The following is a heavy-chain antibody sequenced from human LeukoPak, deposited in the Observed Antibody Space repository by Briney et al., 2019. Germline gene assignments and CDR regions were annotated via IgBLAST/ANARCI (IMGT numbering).Heavy chain of an antibody. J-gene: IGHJ5*02. D-gene: IGHD4-11*01. V-gene: IGHV3-9*03. CDR3: ARVSDDYSNYGEFWFDP. Sequence: GGSQRLSCAASGFTFDDYAMHWVRQAPGKGLEWVSGISWNSGSIGYADSVKGRFTISRDNAKNSLYLQMNSLRAEDMALYYCARVSDDYSNYGEFWFDPWGQGTLVTVSS. CDR2: ISWNSGSI. CDR1: GFTFDDYA.